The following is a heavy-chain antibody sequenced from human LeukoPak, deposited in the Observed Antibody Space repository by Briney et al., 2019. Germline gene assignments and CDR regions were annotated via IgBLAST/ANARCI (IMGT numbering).Heavy chain of an antibody. V-gene: IGHV3-23*01. CDR1: GFTFSSYA. CDR3: AYSLGIGITIFGVPRVFDY. Sequence: GGSLRLSCAASGFTFSSYAMSWVRQAPGKGLEWVSAISGSGGSTYYADSVKGRFTISRDNSKNTLYLQMNSLRAEDTAVYYCAYSLGIGITIFGVPRVFDYWGQGTLVTVSS. J-gene: IGHJ4*02. D-gene: IGHD3-3*01. CDR2: ISGSGGST.